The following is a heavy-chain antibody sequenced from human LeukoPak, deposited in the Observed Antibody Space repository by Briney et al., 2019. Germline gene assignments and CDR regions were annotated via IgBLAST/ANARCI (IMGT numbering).Heavy chain of an antibody. CDR1: GFTFSSYG. V-gene: IGHV3-33*01. D-gene: IGHD3-10*01. CDR3: ARETHYYGSGSYDLGY. Sequence: GRSLRLSCAASGFTFSSYGMHWVRQAPGKGLEWVAVIWYDGSNKYYADSVKGRFTISRDNSKNTLYLQMNSLRAEDTAVYYCARETHYYGSGSYDLGYWGQGTLVTVFS. CDR2: IWYDGSNK. J-gene: IGHJ4*02.